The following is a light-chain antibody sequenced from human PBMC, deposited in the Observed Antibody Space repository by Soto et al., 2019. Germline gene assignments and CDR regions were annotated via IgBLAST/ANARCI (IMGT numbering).Light chain of an antibody. Sequence: NFMLTQPHSVTESRGKTVTISCTGSSGSIASNYVQCYQQRPGSAPTTVIYEDNQRPSGVPDRFPGYIDSSYNSDSLTISGLKTEDEADKYCQSYDSSNHVFGTGTKATVL. CDR3: QSYDSSNHV. CDR1: SGSIASNY. J-gene: IGLJ1*01. CDR2: EDN. V-gene: IGLV6-57*02.